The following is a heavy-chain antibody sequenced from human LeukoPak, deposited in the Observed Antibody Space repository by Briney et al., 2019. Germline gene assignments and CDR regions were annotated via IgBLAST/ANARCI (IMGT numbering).Heavy chain of an antibody. D-gene: IGHD1-26*01. CDR3: ASGLRSGSTSGAAFDI. CDR1: GGSIFTDDIY. V-gene: IGHV4-30-4*02. J-gene: IGHJ3*02. Sequence: SETLSLTCTVSGGSIFTDDIYWSWIRQPPGRGLEWIGYIYYSGSTYYNPSLKSRVTILLDTSENHFSLKLTSVTAADTAVYYCASGLRSGSTSGAAFDIWGQGTMVTVSS. CDR2: IYYSGST.